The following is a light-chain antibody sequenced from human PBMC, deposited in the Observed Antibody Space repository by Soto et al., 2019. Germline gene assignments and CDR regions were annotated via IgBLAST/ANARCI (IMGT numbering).Light chain of an antibody. Sequence: QSALTQPASVSGSPGQSITISCTGTSSDVGDYNYVSWYQQHPGKAPKLMIYDVSNRPSGVSNRFSGSKSGSTASLTISGLQAEDEADYYCSSYTRSTTRVFGTGTKLTVL. V-gene: IGLV2-14*01. CDR1: SSDVGDYNY. CDR2: DVS. CDR3: SSYTRSTTRV. J-gene: IGLJ1*01.